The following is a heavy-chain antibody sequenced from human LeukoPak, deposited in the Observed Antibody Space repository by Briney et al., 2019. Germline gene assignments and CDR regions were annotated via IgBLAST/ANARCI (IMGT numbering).Heavy chain of an antibody. D-gene: IGHD6-6*01. J-gene: IGHJ4*02. CDR1: GFTFSDHY. V-gene: IGHV3-11*01. CDR2: ITSDSTI. Sequence: GGSLRLSCAASGFTFSDHYMSWIRQAPGKGLEWVSYITSDSTIYYTDSVKGRFTISRDNAKNSLYLQMNSLRAEDTAVYYCAREIYSRPSGSPVDYWGQGTLVTVSS. CDR3: AREIYSRPSGSPVDY.